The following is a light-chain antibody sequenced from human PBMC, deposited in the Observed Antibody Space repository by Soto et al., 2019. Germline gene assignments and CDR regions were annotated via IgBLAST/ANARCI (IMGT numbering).Light chain of an antibody. V-gene: IGKV3D-15*01. CDR1: QSVGSN. J-gene: IGKJ5*01. Sequence: EIVMTQSPATLSVSPGERATLSCRASQSVGSNVAWYQQQPGQAHRLLVYDASTRATGIPARFSGSGSGTEFTLTISSLESEDFAVYYCQQYNNWPPLTFGQGTRLEIK. CDR2: DAS. CDR3: QQYNNWPPLT.